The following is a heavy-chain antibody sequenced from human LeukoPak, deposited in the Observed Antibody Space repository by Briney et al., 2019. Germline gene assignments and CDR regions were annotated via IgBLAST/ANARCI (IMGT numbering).Heavy chain of an antibody. Sequence: GGSLRLSCAASGFTFSNAWMSWVRQAPGKGLEWVGHIRRETDGGTTDYAAPVKGRFTNSRDDSKNTLYLQMNSLKTEDTAVYYCTTAAFHWGQGTLVTVSS. D-gene: IGHD6-25*01. J-gene: IGHJ1*01. CDR1: GFTFSNAW. CDR2: IRRETDGGTT. V-gene: IGHV3-15*01. CDR3: TTAAFH.